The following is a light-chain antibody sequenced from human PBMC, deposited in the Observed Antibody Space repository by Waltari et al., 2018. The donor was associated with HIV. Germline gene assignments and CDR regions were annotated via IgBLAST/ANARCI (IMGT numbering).Light chain of an antibody. CDR2: GAS. CDR1: HSIFKN. Sequence: ILRTQSPATVSVSPGERVTLPCTASHSIFKNVAWYQQRRGQAPRLVIYGASTRVTGVPDRFSGSGSGTEFTLTISSVQSEDFALYFCQQYNDWLALTFGGGTKVEV. V-gene: IGKV3-15*01. J-gene: IGKJ4*01. CDR3: QQYNDWLALT.